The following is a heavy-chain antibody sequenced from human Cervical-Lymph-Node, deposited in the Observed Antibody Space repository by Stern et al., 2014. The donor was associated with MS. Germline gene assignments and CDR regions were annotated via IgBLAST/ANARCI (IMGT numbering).Heavy chain of an antibody. J-gene: IGHJ6*02. V-gene: IGHV1-18*01. Sequence: VQLLQSGPEVKKPGASVKVSCKAYGSTFPTYGIYWVRQATGQGLEWMGWIRDYNGDTNSAQKFQGRVTMTKDTSTNTAYMELRSLTSDDTAVYYCAQSLAYYGMDVWGQGTTVTVSS. CDR1: GSTFPTYG. D-gene: IGHD2-21*01. CDR3: AQSLAYYGMDV. CDR2: IRDYNGDT.